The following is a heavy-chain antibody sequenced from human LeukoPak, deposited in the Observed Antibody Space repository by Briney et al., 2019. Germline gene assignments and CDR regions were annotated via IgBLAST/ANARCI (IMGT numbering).Heavy chain of an antibody. Sequence: GGSLRLSCAASGFTFSSYAMHRVRQAPGKGLEWVAVISYDGSNKYYADSVKGRFTISRDNSKNTLYLQMNSLRAEDTAVYYCARDRVGATDYFDYWAREPWSPSPQ. CDR3: ARDRVGATDYFDY. J-gene: IGHJ4*02. CDR1: GFTFSSYA. CDR2: ISYDGSNK. D-gene: IGHD1-26*01. V-gene: IGHV3-30-3*01.